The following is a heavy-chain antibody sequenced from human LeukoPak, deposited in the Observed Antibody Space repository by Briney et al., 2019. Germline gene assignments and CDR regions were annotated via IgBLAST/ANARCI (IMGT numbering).Heavy chain of an antibody. D-gene: IGHD3-3*01. J-gene: IGHJ4*02. CDR1: GFTFSSYS. Sequence: PGGSLRLSCAASGFTFSSYSMNWVRQAPGKGLEWVSSISSSSSYIYYADSVKGRFTISRDNAKNSLYLQMNSLRAEDTAVYCCARDGEYYDFWSGYHPLFDYWGQGTLVTVSS. CDR2: ISSSSSYI. CDR3: ARDGEYYDFWSGYHPLFDY. V-gene: IGHV3-21*01.